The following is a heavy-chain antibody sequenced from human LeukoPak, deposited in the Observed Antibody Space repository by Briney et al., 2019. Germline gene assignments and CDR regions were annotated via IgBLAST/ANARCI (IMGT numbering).Heavy chain of an antibody. V-gene: IGHV1-2*02. CDR2: INPNSGGT. Sequence: ASVKVSCKASGYTFTGYYIHWVRQAPGQGLEWMGWINPNSGGTNYAQKFQGRVTMTRDTSINTAYMELSRLRSDDTAVYYCAGLVQLASSWNILYDWGQGTVVTVSS. D-gene: IGHD6-13*01. J-gene: IGHJ4*02. CDR1: GYTFTGYY. CDR3: AGLVQLASSWNILYD.